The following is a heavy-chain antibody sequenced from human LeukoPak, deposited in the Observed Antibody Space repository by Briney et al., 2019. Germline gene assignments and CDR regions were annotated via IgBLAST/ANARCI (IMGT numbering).Heavy chain of an antibody. J-gene: IGHJ6*02. CDR3: ARGIKGNYGSGSYLYDYYGVDV. Sequence: ASVKVSCKASGYTFSDYYMHWVRQAPGQGLEWMGWINPKSGGTNYAQKFQGRVTMTRDTSINTVYMELSRLRSDDAAVYFCARGIKGNYGSGSYLYDYYGVDVLGQGTTVTVSS. CDR1: GYTFSDYY. CDR2: INPKSGGT. V-gene: IGHV1-2*02. D-gene: IGHD3-10*01.